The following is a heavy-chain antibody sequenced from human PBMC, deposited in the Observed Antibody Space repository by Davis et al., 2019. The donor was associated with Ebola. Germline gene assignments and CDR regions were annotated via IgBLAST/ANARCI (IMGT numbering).Heavy chain of an antibody. J-gene: IGHJ4*02. CDR2: IYDSGETV. V-gene: IGHV3-23*05. Sequence: PGGSLRLSCEASGFTVNGYTICWVRQAPGQGLEWVSGIYDSGETVYYTDSVKGRFTVSRGNSANTLFLQMNSLRVDDTAIYYCARWRIRHEYIDYWGQGIQVTVSS. D-gene: IGHD2/OR15-2a*01. CDR1: GFTVNGYT. CDR3: ARWRIRHEYIDY.